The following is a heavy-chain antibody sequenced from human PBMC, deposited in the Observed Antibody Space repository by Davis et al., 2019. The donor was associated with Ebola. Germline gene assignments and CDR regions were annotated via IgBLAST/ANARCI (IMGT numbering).Heavy chain of an antibody. J-gene: IGHJ4*02. D-gene: IGHD6-19*01. CDR1: GFTFSIYG. Sequence: GGSLRLSCAASGFTFSIYGMNWVRQAPGKGLEWVATIKKDGIQKYYVDSVKGRFIISRDNAKNSLYLQMNSLRDEDTAVYYCARVVSGYWGQGLLVTVSS. V-gene: IGHV3-7*03. CDR2: IKKDGIQK. CDR3: ARVVSGY.